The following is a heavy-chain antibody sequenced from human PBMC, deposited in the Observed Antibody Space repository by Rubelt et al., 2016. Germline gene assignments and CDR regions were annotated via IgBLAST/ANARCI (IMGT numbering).Heavy chain of an antibody. V-gene: IGHV3-48*02. J-gene: IGHJ4*02. Sequence: GGNLVQPGGSLRLSCAASGFTFRRYWMHWVRQAPGKGLEWISYISGSGTTIYYADSVKGRFTISRDNAKNSLDLQMNSLRDEDTAVYYCARDLNWAFDYWGQGTLVTVSS. CDR3: ARDLNWAFDY. D-gene: IGHD3/OR15-3a*01. CDR2: ISGSGTTI. CDR1: GFTFRRYW.